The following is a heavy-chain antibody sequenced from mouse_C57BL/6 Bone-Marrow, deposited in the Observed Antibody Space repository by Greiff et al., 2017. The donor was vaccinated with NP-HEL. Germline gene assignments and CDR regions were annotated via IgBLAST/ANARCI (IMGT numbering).Heavy chain of an antibody. D-gene: IGHD1-1*01. CDR3: ARGITTGDAMDY. V-gene: IGHV7-3*01. J-gene: IGHJ4*01. Sequence: EVQLVESGGGLVQPGGSLSLSCAASGFTFTDYYMSWVRQPPGQALEWLGFISNKANDYTTEYSASVKGRFTISRDNSQSNLYLQMNALRAEDSDAYDCARGITTGDAMDYWGQGTSVTVSS. CDR2: ISNKANDYTT. CDR1: GFTFTDYY.